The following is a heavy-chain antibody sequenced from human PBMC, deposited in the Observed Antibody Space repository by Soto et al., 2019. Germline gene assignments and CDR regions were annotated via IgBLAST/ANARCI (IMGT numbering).Heavy chain of an antibody. J-gene: IGHJ4*02. Sequence: PSETLSLTCTVSGGSISSGGYYWSWIRQHPVTGLEWIGYIYYSGSTYYNPSLKSRVTISVDTSKNQFSLKLSSVTAADTAVYYCARNPPTPNDDYSNYFDYWGQGTLVTVSS. CDR1: GGSISSGGYY. V-gene: IGHV4-31*03. D-gene: IGHD4-4*01. CDR2: IYYSGST. CDR3: ARNPPTPNDDYSNYFDY.